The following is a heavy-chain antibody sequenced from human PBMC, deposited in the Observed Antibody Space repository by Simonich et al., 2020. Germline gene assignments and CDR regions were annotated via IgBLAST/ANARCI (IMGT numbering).Heavy chain of an antibody. CDR2: INPNSCGT. V-gene: IGHV1-2*06. D-gene: IGHD3-10*01. Sequence: QVKLVQSGDEVKKPGASVKVSCKASGYTFTGYYMHWVRQAPGQGREWMGRINPNSCGTNYAQKFQGRVTMTRDTSISTAYMELSRLRSDDTAVYYCARVGVRGVIINDYWGQGTLVTVSS. CDR3: ARVGVRGVIINDY. J-gene: IGHJ4*02. CDR1: GYTFTGYY.